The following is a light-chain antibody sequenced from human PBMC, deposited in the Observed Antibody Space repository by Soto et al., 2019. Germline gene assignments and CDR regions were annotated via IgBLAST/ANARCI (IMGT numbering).Light chain of an antibody. Sequence: EIVLTQSPGTLSLSPGERATLSCRASQSVSSSSLAWYQQKPGQAPRLLIYGASSRATGIPDMFSGSGSGTDFTLTISRLEPEDYAVFYCQKYGSSPYTFGQGTKLEIK. CDR1: QSVSSSS. J-gene: IGKJ2*01. V-gene: IGKV3-20*01. CDR2: GAS. CDR3: QKYGSSPYT.